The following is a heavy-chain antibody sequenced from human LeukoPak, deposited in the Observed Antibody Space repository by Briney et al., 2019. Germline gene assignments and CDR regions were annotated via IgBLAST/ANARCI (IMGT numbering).Heavy chain of an antibody. CDR1: GGSISSGSYF. CDR2: IYTSGST. D-gene: IGHD3-10*01. CDR3: ARDHTRYYGSGSYGVWFDP. Sequence: PSETLSLTCTVSGGSISSGSYFWSWIRQPAGKGLEWIGRIYTSGSTNYNPSLKSRVTISVDTSKNQFSLKLSSVTAADTAVYYCARDHTRYYGSGSYGVWFDPWGQGTLVTVSS. J-gene: IGHJ5*02. V-gene: IGHV4-61*02.